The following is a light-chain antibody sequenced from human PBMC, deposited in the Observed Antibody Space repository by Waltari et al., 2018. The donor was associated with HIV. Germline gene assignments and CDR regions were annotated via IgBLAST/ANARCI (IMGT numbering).Light chain of an antibody. Sequence: QSALTQPASVSGFLGQSIHISCTGISTDSRFYLYVSWYQQYPGKIPRLIIFYINNRPSGVSDHFSGSRSGNSASLTFSGLQSGDEAHYYCASNRLDYTLIFGGGTKLTVL. CDR1: STDSRFYLY. J-gene: IGLJ2*01. CDR3: ASNRLDYTLI. CDR2: YIN. V-gene: IGLV2-14*03.